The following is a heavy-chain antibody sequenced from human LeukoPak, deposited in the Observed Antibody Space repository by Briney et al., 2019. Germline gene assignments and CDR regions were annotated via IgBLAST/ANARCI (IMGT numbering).Heavy chain of an antibody. CDR1: GYTFTRYG. D-gene: IGHD6-19*01. CDR2: ISCYNGDT. Sequence: ASVKVFCKASGYTFTRYGISWVRQVPGQGLEWMGWISCYNGDTNYAQNFQGRVTLTTDTSTTTAYMELRSLRSDDTAVYYCARDPSNTSGRYVLFDYWGQGSLVTVSS. CDR3: ARDPSNTSGRYVLFDY. V-gene: IGHV1-18*01. J-gene: IGHJ4*02.